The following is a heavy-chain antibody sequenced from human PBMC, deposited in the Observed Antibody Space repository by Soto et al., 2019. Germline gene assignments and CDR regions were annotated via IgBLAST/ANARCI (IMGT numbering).Heavy chain of an antibody. D-gene: IGHD3-22*01. J-gene: IGHJ4*02. Sequence: QVQLVQSGAEVKKPGSSVKVSCKASGGTFSSYAISWVRQAPGQGLEWMGGIIPIFGTANYAQKFQGRVTITAHESTSTAYMALSTLRSADTAVYYCARDGYYFASSGYSSYFDSWCQGTLVTVSS. CDR2: IIPIFGTA. CDR3: ARDGYYFASSGYSSYFDS. V-gene: IGHV1-69*12. CDR1: GGTFSSYA.